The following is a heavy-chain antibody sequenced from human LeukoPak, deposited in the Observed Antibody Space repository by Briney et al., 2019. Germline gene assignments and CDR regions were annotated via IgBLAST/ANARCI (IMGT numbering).Heavy chain of an antibody. CDR3: ARVYSSSWYVVGRPGAFDI. V-gene: IGHV5-51*01. CDR1: GYSFTSYW. Sequence: GESLKISCKGSGYSFTSYWIGWVRQMPGKGLEWMGIIYPGDSDTRYSPSFQGQVTISADKSISTAYLQWSSLKASDTAVYYCARVYSSSWYVVGRPGAFDIWGQGTMVTVSS. CDR2: IYPGDSDT. J-gene: IGHJ3*02. D-gene: IGHD6-13*01.